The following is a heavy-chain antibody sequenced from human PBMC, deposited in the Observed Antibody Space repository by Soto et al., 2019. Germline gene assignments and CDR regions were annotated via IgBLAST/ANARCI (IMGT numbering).Heavy chain of an antibody. D-gene: IGHD3-16*01. V-gene: IGHV2-70*01. J-gene: IGHJ4*02. CDR3: ARIRAGHEFGGNDIPFFDY. Sequence: SGPTLVNPTQTLTLTCTFSGFSLSSSGMCVSWIRQPPGKALEWLALIDWNDHKYYSTSQRTRLTISKDTSKNQVVLTMANMDPVDTATYFCARIRAGHEFGGNDIPFFDYWGQGTLVTVSS. CDR2: IDWNDHK. CDR1: GFSLSSSGMC.